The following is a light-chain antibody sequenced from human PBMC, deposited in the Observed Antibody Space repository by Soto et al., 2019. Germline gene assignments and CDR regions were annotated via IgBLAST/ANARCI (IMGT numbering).Light chain of an antibody. Sequence: QLVLPQPPSAAGTPRQRVTLSLSGRRSNIGINTVNWYQQLPATAPNLLIYSNNKGPSGGPAQFSGSESGTSASLAISGLPSEDEADYYWAACDDRVNDYLFGTGTKLTVL. J-gene: IGLJ1*01. V-gene: IGLV1-44*01. CDR3: AACDDRVNDYL. CDR2: SNN. CDR1: RSNIGINT.